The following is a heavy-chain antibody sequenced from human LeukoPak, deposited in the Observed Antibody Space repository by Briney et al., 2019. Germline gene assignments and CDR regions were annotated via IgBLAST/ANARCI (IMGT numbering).Heavy chain of an antibody. Sequence: ASVKASCKASGYTFTSYYMHWVRQAPGQGLEWMGIINPSGGSTSYAQKFQGRVTMTRDTSTSTVYMELSSLRSEDTAVYYCARDPDGDYGDYFNWFDPWGQGTLVTVSS. V-gene: IGHV1-46*01. D-gene: IGHD4-17*01. CDR1: GYTFTSYY. CDR3: ARDPDGDYGDYFNWFDP. CDR2: INPSGGST. J-gene: IGHJ5*02.